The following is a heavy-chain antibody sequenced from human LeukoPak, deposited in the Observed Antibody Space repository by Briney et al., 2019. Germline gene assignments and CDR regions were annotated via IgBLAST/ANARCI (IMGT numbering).Heavy chain of an antibody. J-gene: IGHJ3*02. CDR2: IYYSGST. CDR1: GGSISSSSYY. Sequence: SETLSLTCTVSGGSISSSSYYWGWIRQPPGKGLEWIGSIYYSGSTYYNPSLKSRVAISVDTSENQFSLKLSSVTAADTAVYYCARPLKGYDAFDIWGQGTMVTVSS. CDR3: ARPLKGYDAFDI. D-gene: IGHD5-12*01. V-gene: IGHV4-39*01.